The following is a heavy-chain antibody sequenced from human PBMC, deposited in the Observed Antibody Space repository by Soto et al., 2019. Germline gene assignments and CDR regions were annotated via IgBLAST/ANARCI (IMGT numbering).Heavy chain of an antibody. Sequence: SETLSLTCAVYGGSFSGSYWNWSRQPPGKGLEWIGEINQSGSTNYNPSLKSRVTISVDTSKNQFSLKLSSVTAADSAVYYCARVVGSSGWYYGSFDIWGPGTMVTVSS. J-gene: IGHJ3*02. CDR1: GGSFSGSY. V-gene: IGHV4-34*01. D-gene: IGHD6-19*01. CDR2: INQSGST. CDR3: ARVVGSSGWYYGSFDI.